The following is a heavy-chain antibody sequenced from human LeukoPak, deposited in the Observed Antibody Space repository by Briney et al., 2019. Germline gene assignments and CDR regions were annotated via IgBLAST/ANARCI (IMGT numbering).Heavy chain of an antibody. D-gene: IGHD2-15*01. CDR1: GFSFSTYS. Sequence: GGSLRLSCAASGFSFSTYSMNWVRQAPGKGLEWVSAISGSDDSTYYADSVKGRFTTSRDNSKNTLYLQMNSLRAEDTAVYYCARDRCSGGSCYVPFDYWGQGTLVTVSS. J-gene: IGHJ4*02. CDR3: ARDRCSGGSCYVPFDY. CDR2: ISGSDDST. V-gene: IGHV3-23*01.